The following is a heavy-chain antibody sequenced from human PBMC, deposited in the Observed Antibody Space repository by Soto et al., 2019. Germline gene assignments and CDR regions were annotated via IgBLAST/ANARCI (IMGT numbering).Heavy chain of an antibody. J-gene: IGHJ4*02. V-gene: IGHV3-23*01. CDR1: GFTFISYA. Sequence: GGSLRLSCAASGFTFISYAMTWVRQAPGKGLEWVSSISGAGHITYYGDSVKGRFTISRDNSKNTVFLEMNSLRAEDTDISFCARETASIPGSPIDHWGQGTLAAEPGTPIDSWGQGALVTVSS. D-gene: IGHD6-13*01. CDR2: ISGAGHIT. CDR3: ARETASIPGSPIDHWGQGTLAAEPGTPIDS.